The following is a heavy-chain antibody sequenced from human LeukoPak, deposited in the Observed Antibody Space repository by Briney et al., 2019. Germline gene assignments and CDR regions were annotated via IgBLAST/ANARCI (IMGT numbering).Heavy chain of an antibody. D-gene: IGHD1-26*01. V-gene: IGHV1-24*01. CDR2: FDPEDGET. CDR1: GYTLTELS. J-gene: IGHJ4*02. Sequence: ASVKVSCKVSGYTLTELSMHWVRQAPGKGLEWMGGFDPEDGETIYAQKFQGRVTMTEDTSTDTAYMELSSLRSEDTAVYYCATLGSGSYGSRARLDYWGQGTLVTVSS. CDR3: ATLGSGSYGSRARLDY.